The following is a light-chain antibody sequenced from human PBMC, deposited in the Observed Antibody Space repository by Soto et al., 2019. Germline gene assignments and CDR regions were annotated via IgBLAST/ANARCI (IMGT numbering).Light chain of an antibody. CDR1: SGDIGTYNL. Sequence: QSALAQPASVSGSPGQSIAISCTGTSGDIGTYNLVSWYQQHPGKAPKLMISEVNKRPSGVSDRFSGSKSGDPASLTISGLRTEDGADYYCCSFAGSGTGVFGTGTKVTV. J-gene: IGLJ1*01. V-gene: IGLV2-23*02. CDR3: CSFAGSGTGV. CDR2: EVN.